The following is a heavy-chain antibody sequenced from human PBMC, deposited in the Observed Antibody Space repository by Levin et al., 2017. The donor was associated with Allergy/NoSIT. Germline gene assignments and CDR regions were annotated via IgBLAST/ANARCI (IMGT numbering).Heavy chain of an antibody. CDR1: GFTFSSYG. Sequence: GESLKISCAASGFTFSSYGMHWVRQAPGKGLEWVAVIWYDGSNKYYADSVKGRFTISRDNSKNTLYLQMNSLRAEDTAVYYCARDPDYYDSSGYYYYYYGMDVWGQGTTVTVSS. CDR2: IWYDGSNK. CDR3: ARDPDYYDSSGYYYYYYGMDV. J-gene: IGHJ6*02. V-gene: IGHV3-33*01. D-gene: IGHD3-22*01.